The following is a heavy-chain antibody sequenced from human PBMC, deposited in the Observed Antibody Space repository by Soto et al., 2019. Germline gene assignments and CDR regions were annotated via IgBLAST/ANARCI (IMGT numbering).Heavy chain of an antibody. Sequence: QVQLVQSGAEVKKPGASVKVSCKASGYTFTSYAMHWVRQAPGQRLEWMGWINAGNGNTKYSQKVQGRVTITRATSASTAYMELSSLRSEDTAVDYCARFQWLSTTPFDYWGQGTMVTVSS. J-gene: IGHJ4*02. V-gene: IGHV1-3*01. CDR2: INAGNGNT. CDR3: ARFQWLSTTPFDY. CDR1: GYTFTSYA. D-gene: IGHD2-8*01.